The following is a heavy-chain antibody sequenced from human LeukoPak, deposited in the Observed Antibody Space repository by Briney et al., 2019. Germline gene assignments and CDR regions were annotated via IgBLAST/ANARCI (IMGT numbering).Heavy chain of an antibody. J-gene: IGHJ4*02. CDR1: GGSISSYY. Sequence: SETLSLTCTVSGGSISSYYWSWIRQPPGKGLEWIGYIYYSGSTNYNPSLKSRVTISVDTSKNQFSLKLSSVTAADAAVYYCARDRGYYDSSGYIDYWGQGTLVTVSS. D-gene: IGHD3-22*01. CDR3: ARDRGYYDSSGYIDY. V-gene: IGHV4-59*01. CDR2: IYYSGST.